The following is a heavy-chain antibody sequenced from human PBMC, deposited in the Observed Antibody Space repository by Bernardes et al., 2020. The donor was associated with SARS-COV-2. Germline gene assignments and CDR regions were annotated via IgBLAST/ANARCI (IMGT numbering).Heavy chain of an antibody. Sequence: GGSLRLSCAASGFTFSSYSMNWVRQAPGKGLEWVSSISSSSSYIYYADSVKGRFTISRDNAKNSLYLQMNSLRAEDTAVYYCAREGGYCSSTSCYMIGKGETYYYGMDVWGQGTTVTVSS. V-gene: IGHV3-21*01. CDR1: GFTFSSYS. D-gene: IGHD2-2*02. CDR3: AREGGYCSSTSCYMIGKGETYYYGMDV. CDR2: ISSSSSYI. J-gene: IGHJ6*02.